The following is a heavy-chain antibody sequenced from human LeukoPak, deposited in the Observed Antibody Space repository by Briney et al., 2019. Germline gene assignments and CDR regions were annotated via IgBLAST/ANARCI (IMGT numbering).Heavy chain of an antibody. D-gene: IGHD3-22*01. Sequence: GASVKVSCKASGYTFSSYGITWVRQAPGQGLEWMGWISAYSGNTNYAQKLQGRVTMTTDTSTSTAYMELRSLRSDDTAVYYCARDGYYDSSGYYDAFDIWGQGTMVTVSS. CDR2: ISAYSGNT. CDR1: GYTFSSYG. V-gene: IGHV1-18*01. CDR3: ARDGYYDSSGYYDAFDI. J-gene: IGHJ3*02.